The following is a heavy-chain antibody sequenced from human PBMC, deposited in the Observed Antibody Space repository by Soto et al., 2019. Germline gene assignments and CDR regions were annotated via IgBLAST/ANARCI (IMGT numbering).Heavy chain of an antibody. CDR1: GFTLSMYW. CDR2: IKQDGSKK. D-gene: IGHD6-13*01. Sequence: EVQLEESGGGLVQPGGSLRLSCAASGFTLSMYWMTWVRQAPGRGLEWVANIKQDGSKKSYLDSVRGRFTISRDNVRNSLYLQMDSLRAEDTALYYCAGDVSPGSSSLYLDAFDIWGQGTMVIVSS. J-gene: IGHJ3*02. CDR3: AGDVSPGSSSLYLDAFDI. V-gene: IGHV3-7*05.